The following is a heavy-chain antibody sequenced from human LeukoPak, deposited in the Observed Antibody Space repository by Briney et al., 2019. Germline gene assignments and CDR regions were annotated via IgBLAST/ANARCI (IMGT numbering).Heavy chain of an antibody. CDR3: AKDLLVRGWAYYYMNV. CDR2: ISGDGGNT. Sequence: GGSLRLSCAASGFTFDDYVMHWVCQAPGKGLEWVSLISGDGGNTYYADSVKGRFTISRDNSENSLYLQMNSLRTEDTALYYCAKDLLVRGWAYYYMNVWGKGTAVTVSS. CDR1: GFTFDDYV. J-gene: IGHJ6*03. D-gene: IGHD3-10*01. V-gene: IGHV3-43*02.